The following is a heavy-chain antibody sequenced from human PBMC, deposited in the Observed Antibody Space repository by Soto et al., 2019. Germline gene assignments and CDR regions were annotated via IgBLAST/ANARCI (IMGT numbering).Heavy chain of an antibody. Sequence: SETLSLTCTVSGYSISSGYYWGWIRQPPGKGLEWIGSIYHSGSTYYNPSLKSRVTISVDTSKNQFSLKLSSVTAADTAVYYCARAAEGDFWSGYYYYYGMDVWGQGTTVTVSS. CDR1: GYSISSGYY. V-gene: IGHV4-38-2*02. D-gene: IGHD3-3*01. J-gene: IGHJ6*02. CDR3: ARAAEGDFWSGYYYYYGMDV. CDR2: IYHSGST.